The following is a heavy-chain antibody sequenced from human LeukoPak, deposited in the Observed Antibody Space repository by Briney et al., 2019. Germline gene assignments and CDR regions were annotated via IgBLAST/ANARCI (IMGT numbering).Heavy chain of an antibody. CDR1: GFTFSSYG. J-gene: IGHJ6*04. V-gene: IGHV3-30*18. D-gene: IGHD3-10*02. Sequence: GGSLRLSCAASGFTFSSYGMHWVRQAPGKGLEWVAVISYDGSNKYYADSVKGRFTISRDNAKNSLYLHMNSLRAEDTAVYYCAELGITMIGGVWGKGTTVTISS. CDR3: AELGITMIGGV. CDR2: ISYDGSNK.